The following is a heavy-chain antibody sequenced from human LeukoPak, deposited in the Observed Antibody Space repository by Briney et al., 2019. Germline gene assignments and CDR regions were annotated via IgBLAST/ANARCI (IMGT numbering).Heavy chain of an antibody. CDR3: ARVLPAFGVGATGGLDY. V-gene: IGHV3-11*01. Sequence: PGGSLRLSCAASGFTFSDYYMSWIRQAPGKGLEWVSYISSSGSTIYYADSVKGRFTISRDNAKNSLYLQMNSLRAEDTAVYYCARVLPAFGVGATGGLDYWGQGTLVTLSS. J-gene: IGHJ4*02. CDR1: GFTFSDYY. CDR2: ISSSGSTI. D-gene: IGHD1-26*01.